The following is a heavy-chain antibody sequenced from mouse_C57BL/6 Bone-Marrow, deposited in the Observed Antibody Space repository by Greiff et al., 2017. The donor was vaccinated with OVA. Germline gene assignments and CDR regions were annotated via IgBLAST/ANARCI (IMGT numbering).Heavy chain of an antibody. CDR2: INPSSGYT. V-gene: IGHV1-7*01. CDR3: ARRLAFYWYFDV. D-gene: IGHD3-2*02. CDR1: GYTFTSYW. Sequence: QVHVKQSGAELAKPGASVKLSCKASGYTFTSYWMHWVKQRPGQGLEWIGYINPSSGYTKYNQKFKDKATLTADKSSSTAYMQLSSLTYEDSAVYYCARRLAFYWYFDVWGTGTTVTVSS. J-gene: IGHJ1*03.